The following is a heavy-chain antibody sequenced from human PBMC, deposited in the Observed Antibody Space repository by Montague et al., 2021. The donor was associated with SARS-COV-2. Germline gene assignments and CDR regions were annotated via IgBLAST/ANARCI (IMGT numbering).Heavy chain of an antibody. V-gene: IGHV4-39*01. CDR3: ASPTYYYDSSGSDAFDI. CDR2: IHDSGST. Sequence: SETLSLTCTVSGGSISSSSYYWGWIRQPPGKGLEWIGSIHDSGSTYYNPSLKSRVTISVDASKNQFSLKLSSVTAADTAVYYCASPTYYYDSSGSDAFDIWGQGTMVTVSS. J-gene: IGHJ3*02. CDR1: GGSISSSSYY. D-gene: IGHD3-22*01.